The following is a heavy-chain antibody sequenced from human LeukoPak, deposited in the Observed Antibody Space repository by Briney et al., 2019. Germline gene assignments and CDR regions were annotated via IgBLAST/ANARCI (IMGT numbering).Heavy chain of an antibody. CDR1: GYSFTNFW. Sequence: KLGESLKISCKGSGYSFTNFWIAWVGQMAGKGLEWLGIIYLVESATTYSTSLQAQATIPVTKPISTDYLQWSRLQASDTAMYYCTRHQYLPVTGTLRDVRAFDLWGPGTMVTVSS. V-gene: IGHV5-51*01. CDR2: IYLVESAT. J-gene: IGHJ3*01. CDR3: TRHQYLPVTGTLRDVRAFDL. D-gene: IGHD2-8*02.